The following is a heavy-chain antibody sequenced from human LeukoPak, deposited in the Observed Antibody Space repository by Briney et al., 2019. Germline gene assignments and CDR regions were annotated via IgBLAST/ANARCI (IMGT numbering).Heavy chain of an antibody. V-gene: IGHV4-34*01. CDR1: GGSFSGYY. J-gene: IGHJ6*02. CDR3: ARDTYYYGSGSYHV. CDR2: INHSGST. D-gene: IGHD3-10*01. Sequence: SETLSLTCAVYGGSFSGYYWSWIRQPPGKGLEWIGEINHSGSTNYNPSLKSRVTISVDTSKNQFSLKLSSVTAADTAVYYCARDTYYYGSGSYHVWGQGTTVTVSS.